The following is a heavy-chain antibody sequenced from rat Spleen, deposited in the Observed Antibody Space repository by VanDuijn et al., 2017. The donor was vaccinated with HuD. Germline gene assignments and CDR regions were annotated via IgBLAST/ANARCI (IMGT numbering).Heavy chain of an antibody. J-gene: IGHJ2*01. CDR3: ARGGTLYFDY. V-gene: IGHV3-3*01. CDR1: GYSITSIYR. Sequence: EVQLQESGPGLVKPSQSLSLTCSVTGYSITSIYRWNWIRRFPGNKLEWMGYINSAGSTNYNPSLKSRISITRDTSRNQFFLQVNSLTTDDTATYYCARGGTLYFDYWGQGVMVTVSS. CDR2: INSAGST. D-gene: IGHD5-1*01.